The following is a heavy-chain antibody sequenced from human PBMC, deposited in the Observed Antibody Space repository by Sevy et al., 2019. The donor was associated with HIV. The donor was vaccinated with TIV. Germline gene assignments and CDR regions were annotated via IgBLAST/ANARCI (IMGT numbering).Heavy chain of an antibody. Sequence: GGSLRLSCAASGFSLNNYWMNWVRQAPGKGLEWVAIIKQDGSVKYYVDSVKGRFTISRDNARNLLYLQMNSLRVEDTALYYCVRAIAAAGSFWGQGTLVTVSS. CDR3: VRAIAAAGSF. V-gene: IGHV3-7*01. CDR1: GFSLNNYW. D-gene: IGHD6-13*01. CDR2: IKQDGSVK. J-gene: IGHJ4*02.